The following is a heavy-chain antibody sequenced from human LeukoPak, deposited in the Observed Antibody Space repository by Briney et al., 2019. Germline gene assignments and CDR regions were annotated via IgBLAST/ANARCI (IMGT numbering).Heavy chain of an antibody. J-gene: IGHJ4*02. V-gene: IGHV3-53*01. CDR2: IYSGGST. D-gene: IGHD4-17*01. CDR1: GFTVSSNY. CDR3: ARVWPPLYYGDYALGY. Sequence: GGSLRLSCAASGFTVSSNYMSWVRQAPGKGLEWVSVIYSGGSTYYADSVKGRFTISRDNSKNTLYLQMNSLRAEDTAVYYCARVWPPLYYGDYALGYWGQGTLVTVSS.